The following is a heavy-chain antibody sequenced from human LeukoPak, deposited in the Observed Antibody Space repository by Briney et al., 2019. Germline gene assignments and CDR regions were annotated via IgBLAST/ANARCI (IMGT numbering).Heavy chain of an antibody. V-gene: IGHV1-2*02. CDR2: INPNSGGT. Sequence: GASVKVSCKASGYTFTGYYMHWVRQAPGQGLEWMGWINPNSGGTNYAQKFQGRVTMTRDTSISTAYMELSRLRSEDTAVYYCAREDSSGWSNWFDPWGQGTLVTVSS. D-gene: IGHD6-19*01. J-gene: IGHJ5*02. CDR1: GYTFTGYY. CDR3: AREDSSGWSNWFDP.